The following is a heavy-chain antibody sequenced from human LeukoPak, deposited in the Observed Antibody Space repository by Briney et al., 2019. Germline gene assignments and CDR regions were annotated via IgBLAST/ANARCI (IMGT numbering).Heavy chain of an antibody. J-gene: IGHJ3*02. CDR3: ARVPGYCSSTSCYAALAFDI. CDR1: GDSISDYY. V-gene: IGHV4-59*12. D-gene: IGHD2-2*01. CDR2: ISNSGST. Sequence: SETLSLTCTVSGDSISDYYWSWIRQPPGKGLEWVGYISNSGSTNYNPSLKSRVTISVDKSKNQFSLKLSSVTAADTAVYYCARVPGYCSSTSCYAALAFDIWGQGTMVTVSS.